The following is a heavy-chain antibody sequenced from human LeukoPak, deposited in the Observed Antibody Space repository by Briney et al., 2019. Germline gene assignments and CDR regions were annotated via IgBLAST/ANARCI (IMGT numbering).Heavy chain of an antibody. CDR3: ARGRPVGASTVEDY. V-gene: IGHV3-66*01. J-gene: IGHJ4*02. Sequence: SGGSLRLSCAATGFTVSSNYMSWVRQAPGQGLEWVSVIYSGGSTYYADSVTGRFTISRDNSKNTSYLQMNNMRSEDTPGYYCARGRPVGASTVEDYWGQGTLVTVSS. D-gene: IGHD1-26*01. CDR2: IYSGGST. CDR1: GFTVSSNY.